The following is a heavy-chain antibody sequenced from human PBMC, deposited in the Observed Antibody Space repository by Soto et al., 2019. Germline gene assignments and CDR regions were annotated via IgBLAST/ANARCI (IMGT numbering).Heavy chain of an antibody. CDR1: GFTFSSYS. Sequence: GSLRLSCAASGFTFSSYSMNWVRQAPGKGLEWVSYISSSSTTIYYADSVKGRFTIFRDNAKNPLYLQLNSLRDEDTAVYYCARSPYYYDSSNYYGYWGQGTLVTVSS. D-gene: IGHD3-22*01. CDR3: ARSPYYYDSSNYYGY. CDR2: ISSSSTTI. J-gene: IGHJ4*02. V-gene: IGHV3-48*02.